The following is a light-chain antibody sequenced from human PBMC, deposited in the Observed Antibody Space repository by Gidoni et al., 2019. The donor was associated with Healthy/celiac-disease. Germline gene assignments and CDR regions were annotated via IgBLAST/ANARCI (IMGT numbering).Light chain of an antibody. CDR3: QQRSNWPLFT. Sequence: EIVLTQSPATLSLSPGERATLSCRASQSVSSYLAWYQQKPGQAPRLLIYGTSNRATGIPARFSDSESGTDFTLTISSLEPEDFAVYYCQQRSNWPLFTFGPGTKVDIK. J-gene: IGKJ3*01. V-gene: IGKV3-11*01. CDR1: QSVSSY. CDR2: GTS.